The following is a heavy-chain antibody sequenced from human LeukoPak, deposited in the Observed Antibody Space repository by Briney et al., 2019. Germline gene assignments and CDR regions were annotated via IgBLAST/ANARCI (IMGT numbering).Heavy chain of an antibody. Sequence: GASVKVSFKVSGYTLTELSMHWVRQAPGKGLEWMGGFDPEDGETIYAQKFQGRVTMTEDTSTDTAYMELSSLRSEDTAVYYCATGPEYYYDSSGYYPRFDYWGQGTLVTVSS. CDR3: ATGPEYYYDSSGYYPRFDY. J-gene: IGHJ4*02. CDR2: FDPEDGET. D-gene: IGHD3-22*01. CDR1: GYTLTELS. V-gene: IGHV1-24*01.